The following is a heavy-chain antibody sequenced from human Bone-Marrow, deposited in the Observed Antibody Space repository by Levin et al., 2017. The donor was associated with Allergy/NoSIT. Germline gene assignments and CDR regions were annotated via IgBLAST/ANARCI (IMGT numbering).Heavy chain of an antibody. CDR3: AREFGGAFDM. CDR1: GFTFNNYG. D-gene: IGHD3-10*01. V-gene: IGHV3-33*01. CDR2: IWSDGSNE. J-gene: IGHJ3*02. Sequence: RGESLKISCTGSGFTFNNYGMHWVRQAPGNGLEWVTVIWSDGSNEYYVDSVKGRFTVSRDNPKNTVYLQMNSLRAEDTALYYCAREFGGAFDMWGPGTLVKVSS.